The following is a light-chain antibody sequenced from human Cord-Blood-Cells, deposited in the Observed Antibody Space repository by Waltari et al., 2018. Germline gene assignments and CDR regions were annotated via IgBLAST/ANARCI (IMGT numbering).Light chain of an antibody. CDR3: AAWDDSLNGYV. CDR1: SSNIGSNT. Sequence: QSVLTQPPSASGTPEQRVTISCSGSSSNIGSNTVTWYQQLPGTAPKLLIYSNNQRPSGVPDRFSGSKSGTSASLAISGLQSEDEADYYCAAWDDSLNGYVFGTGTKVTVL. V-gene: IGLV1-44*01. CDR2: SNN. J-gene: IGLJ1*01.